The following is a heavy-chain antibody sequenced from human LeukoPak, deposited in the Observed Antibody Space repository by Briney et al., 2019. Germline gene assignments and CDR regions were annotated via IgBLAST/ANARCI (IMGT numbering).Heavy chain of an antibody. V-gene: IGHV1-24*01. J-gene: IGHJ4*02. Sequence: ASVKASCKVSGYTLTELSMHWVRQAPGKGLEWMGGFDPEDGETIYAQKFQGRVTMTEDTSTDTAYMELSSLRSEDTAVYYCATAPKYSSGWFYFDYWGQGTLVTVSS. CDR1: GYTLTELS. CDR3: ATAPKYSSGWFYFDY. CDR2: FDPEDGET. D-gene: IGHD6-19*01.